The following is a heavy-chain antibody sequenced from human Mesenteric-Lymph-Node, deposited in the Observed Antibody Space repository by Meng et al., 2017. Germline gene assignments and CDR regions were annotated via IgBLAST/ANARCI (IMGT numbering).Heavy chain of an antibody. V-gene: IGHV3-30*07. CDR2: ISYDGSNK. D-gene: IGHD4-11*01. CDR3: AKHVGTTMTTRYSDY. Sequence: GESLKISCAASGFTFSSYAMHWVRQAPGKGLEWVAVISYDGSNKYYADSVKGRFTISRDNSKNTLYLQMNSLRAEDTAIYYCAKHVGTTMTTRYSDYWGQGTLVTVSS. J-gene: IGHJ4*02. CDR1: GFTFSSYA.